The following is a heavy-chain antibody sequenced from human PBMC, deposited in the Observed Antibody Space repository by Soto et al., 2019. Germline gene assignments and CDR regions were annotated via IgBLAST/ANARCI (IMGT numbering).Heavy chain of an antibody. J-gene: IGHJ4*02. CDR2: ISSSSSYI. V-gene: IGHV3-21*01. CDR1: GFTFSSYS. Sequence: GGSLRLSCAASGFTFSSYSMNWVRQAPGKGLEWVSSISSSSSYIYYADSVKGRFTISRDNAKNSLYLQMNSLRAEDTVVYYCARVDGSGWYAQSPFDYWGQGTLVTVSS. CDR3: ARVDGSGWYAQSPFDY. D-gene: IGHD6-19*01.